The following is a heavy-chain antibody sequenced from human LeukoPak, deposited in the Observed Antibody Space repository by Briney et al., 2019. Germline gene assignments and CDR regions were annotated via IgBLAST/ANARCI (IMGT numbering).Heavy chain of an antibody. CDR2: IIPILGIA. Sequence: FSVKVSCKASGGTFSSYAISWVRQAPGQGLEWMGRIIPILGIANYAQKFQGRVTITADKSTSTAYMELSSLRSEDTAVYYCARDQDYYDSSGYYYDPSWGQGTLVTVSS. CDR3: ARDQDYYDSSGYYYDPS. D-gene: IGHD3-22*01. V-gene: IGHV1-69*04. J-gene: IGHJ5*02. CDR1: GGTFSSYA.